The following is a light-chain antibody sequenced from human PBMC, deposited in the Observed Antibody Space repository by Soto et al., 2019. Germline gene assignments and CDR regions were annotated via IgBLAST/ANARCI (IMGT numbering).Light chain of an antibody. Sequence: QSALTQPASVSGSPGQSITISCTGTSSDVGAYNSVSWFQHHPGKAPQLMIYDVSSRPSGVSNRFSGSKSGNTASLTISGLQAEDEANYYCSSHTTSDTLVVFGRGTKLTVL. V-gene: IGLV2-14*03. J-gene: IGLJ2*01. CDR2: DVS. CDR3: SSHTTSDTLVV. CDR1: SSDVGAYNS.